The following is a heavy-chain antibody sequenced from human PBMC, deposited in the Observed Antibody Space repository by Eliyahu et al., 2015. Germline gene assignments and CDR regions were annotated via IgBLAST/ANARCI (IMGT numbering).Heavy chain of an antibody. Sequence: QVQLVESGGGXVQPGRSXRRSCXASGXIFSDSAMHWVRQAPGKGLEWVAIIWYDGSNQYYADSVKGRFTISRDNSKNTVSLQMNNLRGEDTAIYYCARDHDYSGNYLENWGQGILVAVSS. CDR2: IWYDGSNQ. V-gene: IGHV3-33*01. CDR1: GXIFSDSA. CDR3: ARDHDYSGNYLEN. D-gene: IGHD4-23*01. J-gene: IGHJ4*02.